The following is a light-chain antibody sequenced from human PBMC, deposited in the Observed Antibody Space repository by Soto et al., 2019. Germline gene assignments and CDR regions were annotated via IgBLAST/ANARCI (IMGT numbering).Light chain of an antibody. V-gene: IGLV2-8*01. CDR2: EVS. CDR1: SSDVGACNY. J-gene: IGLJ2*01. CDR3: SSCAGRNNLV. Sequence: QSALTQPPSASGSPGQSVTISCTGTSSDVGACNYVSWFQQHPGKAPKLMIYEVSNRPSGVPDRFSGSKSGSTASLTVSGLQAEYEADYYCSSCAGRNNLVVCGGSKPTAL.